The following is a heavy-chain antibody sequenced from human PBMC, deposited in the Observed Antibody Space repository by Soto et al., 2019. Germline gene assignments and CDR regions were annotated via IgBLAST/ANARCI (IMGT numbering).Heavy chain of an antibody. CDR3: ARLNIAAAVYFDL. D-gene: IGHD6-13*01. V-gene: IGHV3-66*04. CDR2: LYTGGST. Sequence: EVQLVESGGGLVQPGGSLRLSCAASGFAVSSNYMSWARQAPGKGLEWVSVLYTGGSTYYAESVKGRFIISRDNSKNTLFLHMTSLRADDTAMYYCARLNIAAAVYFDLWGRGTLVTVSS. J-gene: IGHJ2*01. CDR1: GFAVSSNY.